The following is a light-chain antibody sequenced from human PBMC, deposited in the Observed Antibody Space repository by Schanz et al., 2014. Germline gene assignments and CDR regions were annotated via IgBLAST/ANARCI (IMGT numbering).Light chain of an antibody. CDR1: QSVASN. CDR3: QQYGSSPQT. Sequence: EIVMTQSPATLSVSPGERATLSCRASQSVASNLAWYQQKPGQAPRLLIYGASNRATGIPDRFSGSGSGTDFTLTITRLEPEDFAVYYCQQYGSSPQTFGQGTKVEIK. V-gene: IGKV3-20*01. J-gene: IGKJ1*01. CDR2: GAS.